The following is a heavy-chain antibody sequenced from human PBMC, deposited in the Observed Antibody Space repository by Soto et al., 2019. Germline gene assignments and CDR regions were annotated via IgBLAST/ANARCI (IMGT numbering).Heavy chain of an antibody. Sequence: GGSLRLSCAASRFTFSNYAMHWVRQAPGKGLEWVAVISYDGTDKYYAESVKGRFTISRDNSQNTLYLQMNSLRAEDTAVYYCARELSGSSWYGDTDYWGQGTLVTVSS. CDR3: ARELSGSSWYGDTDY. CDR1: RFTFSNYA. J-gene: IGHJ4*02. V-gene: IGHV3-30-3*01. CDR2: ISYDGTDK. D-gene: IGHD6-13*01.